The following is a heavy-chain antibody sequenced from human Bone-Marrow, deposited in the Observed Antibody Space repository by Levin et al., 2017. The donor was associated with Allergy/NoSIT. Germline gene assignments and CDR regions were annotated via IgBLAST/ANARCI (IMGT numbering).Heavy chain of an antibody. CDR1: GGSINRYY. CDR2: IYTSGST. D-gene: IGHD3-10*01. V-gene: IGHV4-4*07. J-gene: IGHJ5*02. Sequence: SCAVSGGSINRYYWSWIRQPAGKGLEWIGRIYTSGSTNYNPSLKSRVTMSVDTSKNHFSLNLSSVTAADTAVYYCARAPIDVTMVRGVWFDPWGQGTLVTVSS. CDR3: ARAPIDVTMVRGVWFDP.